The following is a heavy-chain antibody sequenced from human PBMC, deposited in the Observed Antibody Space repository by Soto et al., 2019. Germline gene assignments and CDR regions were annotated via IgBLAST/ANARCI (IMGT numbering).Heavy chain of an antibody. J-gene: IGHJ6*02. Sequence: SVQVSCKASGFAFTRSAVQWVRQARGQRLEWIGWIVVDSGNTIYAQDFQQRVTITRDMSTSTAYMELSSLRSEDTAVYYCAAVAPGCLIKGYYYGMYGCGQRTTVTVSS. V-gene: IGHV1-58*01. CDR3: AAVAPGCLIKGYYYGMYG. CDR2: IVVDSGNT. D-gene: IGHD2-2*01. CDR1: GFAFTRSA.